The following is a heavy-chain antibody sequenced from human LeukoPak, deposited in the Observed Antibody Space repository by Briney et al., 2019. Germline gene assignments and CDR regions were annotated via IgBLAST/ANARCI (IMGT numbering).Heavy chain of an antibody. Sequence: GGSLRLSSAVSGFIFDDYAMHWVRQAAGKGLEWVSGISWNSGSIGYADSVKRQVTISRDNDKNSQYLQMNRLRAEDMALYYCAKGRAAAGVYYFDYWGQGTLVTVSS. V-gene: IGHV3-9*03. J-gene: IGHJ4*02. CDR2: ISWNSGSI. CDR1: GFIFDDYA. CDR3: AKGRAAAGVYYFDY. D-gene: IGHD6-13*01.